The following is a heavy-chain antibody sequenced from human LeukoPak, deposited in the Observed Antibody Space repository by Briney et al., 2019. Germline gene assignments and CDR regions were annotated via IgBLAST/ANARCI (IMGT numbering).Heavy chain of an antibody. J-gene: IGHJ5*02. Sequence: PGGSLRLSCAASGFTFSSYGMHWVRQAPGKGLEWVTVISYDGSDKYYADSVKGRFTISRDNSQNTLYLQMNSLRAEDTAVYYCARVQSPRYCSSTSCYLNWFDPWGQGTLVTVSS. CDR3: ARVQSPRYCSSTSCYLNWFDP. CDR1: GFTFSSYG. CDR2: ISYDGSDK. D-gene: IGHD2-2*01. V-gene: IGHV3-30*19.